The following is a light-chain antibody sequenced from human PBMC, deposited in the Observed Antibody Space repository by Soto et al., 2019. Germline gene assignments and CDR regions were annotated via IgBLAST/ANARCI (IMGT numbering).Light chain of an antibody. CDR3: QSYDSSLSGSV. CDR2: NVY. J-gene: IGLJ1*01. CDR1: SSDVGAYNF. V-gene: IGLV2-14*03. Sequence: QSVLTQPASVSGSPGQSITISCTGTSSDVGAYNFVSWHQQHPGKAPKLMIYNVYDRPSGISYRFSGSKSGNTASLTISGLQGEDEADYYCQSYDSSLSGSVFGTGTKVTVL.